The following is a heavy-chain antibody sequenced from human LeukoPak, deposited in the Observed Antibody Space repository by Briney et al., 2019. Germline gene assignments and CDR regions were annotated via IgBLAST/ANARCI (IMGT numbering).Heavy chain of an antibody. J-gene: IGHJ4*02. V-gene: IGHV3-48*04. CDR3: ARGPYGETGDY. CDR2: ISSSSSTI. Sequence: SGGSLRLSCAASGFTFSSYSMNWVRQAPGKGLEWVSYISSSSSTIYYADSVKGRFTISRDNAKNSLYLQMNSLRAEDTAVYYCARGPYGETGDYWGQGTLVTVSS. D-gene: IGHD4-17*01. CDR1: GFTFSSYS.